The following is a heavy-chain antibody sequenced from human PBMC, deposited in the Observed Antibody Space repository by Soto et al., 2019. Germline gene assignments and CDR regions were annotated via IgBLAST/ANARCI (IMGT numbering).Heavy chain of an antibody. CDR2: IYYSGST. J-gene: IGHJ2*01. CDR3: ARDVGIAAAGTWYFDL. Sequence: QVQLQESGPGLVKPSQTLSLTCTVSGGSISSGGYYWSWIRQHPGKGLEWIGYIYYSGSTYYNPSLKSRVTISVDTSKTQSSLKLSSVPAADTAVYYCARDVGIAAAGTWYFDLWGRGTLVTVSS. V-gene: IGHV4-31*03. D-gene: IGHD6-13*01. CDR1: GGSISSGGYY.